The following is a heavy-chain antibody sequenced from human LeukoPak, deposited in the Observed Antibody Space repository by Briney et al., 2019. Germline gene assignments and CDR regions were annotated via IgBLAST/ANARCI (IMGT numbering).Heavy chain of an antibody. CDR3: ARMYCSSTSCQPAAY. D-gene: IGHD2-2*01. Sequence: ASVKVSCKASGGTFSSYAISWVRQAPGQGLEWMGRIIPILGIANYAQKFQGRVTITADKSTSTAYMGLSSLRSEDTAVYYCARMYCSSTSCQPAAYWGQGTLVTVSS. CDR1: GGTFSSYA. V-gene: IGHV1-69*04. CDR2: IIPILGIA. J-gene: IGHJ4*02.